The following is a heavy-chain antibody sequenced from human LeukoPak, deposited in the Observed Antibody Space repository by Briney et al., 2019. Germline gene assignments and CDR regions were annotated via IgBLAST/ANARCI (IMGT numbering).Heavy chain of an antibody. CDR1: GYTFTSYG. Sequence: ASVKVSCKASGYTFTSYGISWVRQAPGQGLEWMGWISAYNGNTNYAQKLQGRVTMTTDTSTSTAYMELRSLRSDDTAVYYCARVRNWGSCYYYYMDVWGKGTTVTVSS. D-gene: IGHD7-27*01. CDR2: ISAYNGNT. CDR3: ARVRNWGSCYYYYMDV. J-gene: IGHJ6*03. V-gene: IGHV1-18*01.